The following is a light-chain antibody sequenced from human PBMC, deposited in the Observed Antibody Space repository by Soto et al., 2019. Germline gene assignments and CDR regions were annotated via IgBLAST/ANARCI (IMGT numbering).Light chain of an antibody. J-gene: IGKJ5*01. V-gene: IGKV3-11*01. CDR2: DTS. Sequence: EILLTQSPATLSLSPGERATLSCRASQSVSSSLAWYQQKPGQAPRLLIYDTSNRATGVPARFSDSGSGTDFTLTISSLEPEDFAVYYCQQRYNWPPITFGQGTRLEIK. CDR3: QQRYNWPPIT. CDR1: QSVSSS.